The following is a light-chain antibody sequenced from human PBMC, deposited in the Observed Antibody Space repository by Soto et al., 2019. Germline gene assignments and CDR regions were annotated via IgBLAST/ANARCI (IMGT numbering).Light chain of an antibody. Sequence: EIVLTQSPGTLSLSPGERATLSCRASQSVSSSYLAWYQQKPGQAPRLLIYGASSRATGIPDRFSGSGSGXXXXXXXXXXXXXXFAVYYCQQYGSSPITFGQGTRLEIK. CDR3: QQYGSSPIT. CDR1: QSVSSSY. J-gene: IGKJ5*01. CDR2: GAS. V-gene: IGKV3-20*01.